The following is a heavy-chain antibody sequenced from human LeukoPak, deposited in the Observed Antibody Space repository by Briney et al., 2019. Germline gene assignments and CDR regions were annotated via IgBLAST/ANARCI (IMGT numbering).Heavy chain of an antibody. CDR3: ARSGGVITVAPFDC. CDR2: ISSSSSYI. Sequence: GGSLRLSCAASGFTFSSYSMNWVRQAPGKGLEWVSSISSSSSYIYYADSVKGRFTISRDNSKNTLLLQMNSLRAEDTAVYYCARSGGVITVAPFDCWGQGSLVTVSS. V-gene: IGHV3-21*04. J-gene: IGHJ4*02. D-gene: IGHD4-23*01. CDR1: GFTFSSYS.